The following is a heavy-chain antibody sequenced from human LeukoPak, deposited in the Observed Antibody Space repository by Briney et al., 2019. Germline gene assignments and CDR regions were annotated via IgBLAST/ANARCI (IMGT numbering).Heavy chain of an antibody. D-gene: IGHD3-10*01. CDR3: ARDPMVRGVIRCFDY. CDR2: ISSSSSYI. V-gene: IGHV3-21*01. CDR1: GFTFSSYS. Sequence: GGSLRLSCAASGFTFSSYSMNWVRQAPGKGLEWVSSISSSSSYIYYADSVKGRFTISRDNAKNSLYLQMNSLRAEDTAVYYCARDPMVRGVIRCFDYWGQGTLVTVSS. J-gene: IGHJ4*02.